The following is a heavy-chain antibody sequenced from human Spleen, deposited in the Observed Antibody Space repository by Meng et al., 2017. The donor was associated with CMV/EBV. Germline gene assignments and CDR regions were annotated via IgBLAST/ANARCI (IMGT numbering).Heavy chain of an antibody. V-gene: IGHV4-39*01. CDR3: ARATRDGYNWNYFDY. Sequence: SGGSISRSSYYWGWIRQPPGKGLEWIGSIYYSGSTYYNPSLKSRVTISVDTSKNQFSLKLSSVTAADTAVYYCARATRDGYNWNYFDYWGQGTLVTVSS. CDR2: IYYSGST. CDR1: GGSISRSSYY. D-gene: IGHD5-24*01. J-gene: IGHJ4*02.